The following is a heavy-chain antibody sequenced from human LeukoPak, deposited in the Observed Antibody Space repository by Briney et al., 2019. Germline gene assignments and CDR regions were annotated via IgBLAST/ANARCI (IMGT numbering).Heavy chain of an antibody. J-gene: IGHJ4*02. V-gene: IGHV3-74*01. CDR3: AREARDYYDSSGYGSGGRPGANDY. Sequence: GGSLRLSCAASGFTFSSYWMHWVRQAPGKGLVWVSRINSDGSSTSYADSVKGRFTISRDNAKNTLYLQMNSLRAEDTAVYYCAREARDYYDSSGYGSGGRPGANDYWGQGTLVTVSS. D-gene: IGHD3-22*01. CDR1: GFTFSSYW. CDR2: INSDGSST.